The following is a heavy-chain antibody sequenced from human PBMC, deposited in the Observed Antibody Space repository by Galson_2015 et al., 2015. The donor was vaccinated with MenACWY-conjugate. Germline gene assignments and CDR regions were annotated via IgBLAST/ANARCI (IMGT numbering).Heavy chain of an antibody. CDR1: GFTFSSYT. J-gene: IGHJ3*02. CDR2: MSYDGSNK. V-gene: IGHV3-30*01. D-gene: IGHD6-6*01. CDR3: ARGRGRPLAHAFEI. Sequence: SLRLSCAISGFTFSSYTMHWVRQAPGKGLEWVAVMSYDGSNKYYADSVKGRFTISRDNSKNTLYLQMDSLRAEDTAVYYCARGRGRPLAHAFEIWGQGTMVTVSS.